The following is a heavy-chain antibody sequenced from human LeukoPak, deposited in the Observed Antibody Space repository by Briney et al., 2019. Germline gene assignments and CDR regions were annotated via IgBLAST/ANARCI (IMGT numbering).Heavy chain of an antibody. CDR1: GGSISTYY. V-gene: IGHV4-59*01. D-gene: IGHD6-13*01. Sequence: PSETLSLTCTVSGGSISTYYWSWIRQPPGKGLEWIGYIYNSGSTNYNPSLQSRVTISVDTSKNQFSLRLTSVTAADTAVYYCAKAVAAAGRFGFDPWGPGNLVTVSS. J-gene: IGHJ5*02. CDR3: AKAVAAAGRFGFDP. CDR2: IYNSGST.